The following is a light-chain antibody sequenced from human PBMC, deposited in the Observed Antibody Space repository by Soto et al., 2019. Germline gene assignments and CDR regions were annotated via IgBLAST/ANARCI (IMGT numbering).Light chain of an antibody. V-gene: IGLV2-14*01. CDR1: SSDVGGYNY. CDR2: EVS. J-gene: IGLJ1*01. CDR3: SSYTSSSTYV. Sequence: QSALTQPASVSGSPGQSITSSCTGTSSDVGGYNYVSWYQQHPGKAPKLMIYEVSNRPSGVSNRFSGSKSGNTASLTISGLQAEDEADYYCSSYTSSSTYVFGTATKVTVL.